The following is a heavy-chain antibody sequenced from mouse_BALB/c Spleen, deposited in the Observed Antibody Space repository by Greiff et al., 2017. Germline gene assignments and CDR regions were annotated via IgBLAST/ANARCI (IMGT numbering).Heavy chain of an antibody. D-gene: IGHD1-2*01. CDR1: GFTFSSYA. Sequence: EVKLVESGGGLVKPGGSLKLSCAASGFTFSSYAMSWVRQTPEKRLEWVASISSGGSTYYPDSVKGRFTISRDNARNILYLQMSSLGSEDTAMYYCARGDGYYFDYWGQGTTLTVSS. CDR3: ARGDGYYFDY. CDR2: ISSGGST. V-gene: IGHV5-6-5*01. J-gene: IGHJ2*01.